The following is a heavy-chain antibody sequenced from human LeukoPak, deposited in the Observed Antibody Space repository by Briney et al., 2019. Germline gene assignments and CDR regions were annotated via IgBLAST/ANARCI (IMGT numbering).Heavy chain of an antibody. J-gene: IGHJ4*02. CDR2: INGDGSST. D-gene: IGHD5/OR15-5a*01. CDR1: GFTFSAYW. CDR3: ARDSPITGTYLWFFDY. V-gene: IGHV3-74*01. Sequence: PGGSLRLSCAASGFTFSAYWMHWVRQLPGKGLVWVSRINGDGSSTNYADSVKSRFTISRDNAKNTLYLQMNSLRAEDTAIYYCARDSPITGTYLWFFDYWGQGAMVTVSS.